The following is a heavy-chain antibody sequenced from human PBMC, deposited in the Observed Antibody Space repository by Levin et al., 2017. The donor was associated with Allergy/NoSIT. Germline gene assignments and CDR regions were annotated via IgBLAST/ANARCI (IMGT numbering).Heavy chain of an antibody. J-gene: IGHJ2*01. D-gene: IGHD3-16*01. CDR1: GSSFSSYW. Sequence: GGSLRLSCKVSGSSFSSYWIAWVRQMPGNGLEWMGTIYPGDSDTRYSPSFQGQVTIQADKSLRTAYLQWNSLKASDSAIYYCARRGDRVNWHFDLWGRGTLVTVSS. V-gene: IGHV5-51*01. CDR2: IYPGDSDT. CDR3: ARRGDRVNWHFDL.